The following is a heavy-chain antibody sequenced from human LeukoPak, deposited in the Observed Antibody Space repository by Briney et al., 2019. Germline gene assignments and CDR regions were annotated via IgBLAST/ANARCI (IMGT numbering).Heavy chain of an antibody. J-gene: IGHJ4*02. V-gene: IGHV1-69*01. CDR3: ARGQRGLIVHEQGIFDY. CDR1: GGTFSSYA. D-gene: IGHD3-16*01. CDR2: IIPIFGTA. Sequence: SVKVSCKASGGTFSSYAISWVRQAPGQGPEWMGGIIPIFGTANYAQKFQGRVTITADESTGTAYMELSSLRSEDTAVYYCARGQRGLIVHEQGIFDYWGQGTLVTVSS.